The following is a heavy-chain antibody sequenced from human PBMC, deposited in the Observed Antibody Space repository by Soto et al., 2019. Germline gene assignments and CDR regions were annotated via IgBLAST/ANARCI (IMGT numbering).Heavy chain of an antibody. CDR3: AREPRSYYYYYYGMDV. V-gene: IGHV3-30-3*01. CDR2: ISYDGSNK. CDR1: GFTFSSYA. Sequence: GGSLRLSCAASGFTFSSYAMHWVRQAPGKGLEWVAVISYDGSNKYYADSVKGRFTISRDNSKNTLYLQMNSLRAEDTAVYYCAREPRSYYYYYYGMDVWGQGTTVTVSS. J-gene: IGHJ6*02. D-gene: IGHD3-10*01.